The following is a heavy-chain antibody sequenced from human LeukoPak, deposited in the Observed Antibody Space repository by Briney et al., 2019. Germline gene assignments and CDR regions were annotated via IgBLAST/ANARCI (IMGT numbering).Heavy chain of an antibody. Sequence: ASVTVSFKASVYTFTVYYMHWVRQSPGQGLEWMVWSNPNSGGTNYAQKIQGRVSMTRVTSVSTAYLELRRLRSDDTAVYAVPRGPRAWYYGSGWGNWFDPWGQGTLVTVSS. CDR2: SNPNSGGT. J-gene: IGHJ5*02. D-gene: IGHD3-10*01. V-gene: IGHV1-2*02. CDR1: VYTFTVYY. CDR3: PRGPRAWYYGSGWGNWFDP.